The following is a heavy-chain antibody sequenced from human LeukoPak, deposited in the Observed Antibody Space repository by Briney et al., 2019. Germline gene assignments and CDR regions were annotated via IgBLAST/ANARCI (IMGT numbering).Heavy chain of an antibody. CDR2: IWYNGGNE. Sequence: GGSLRRSCAASGFTFSNYGMHWVRQAPGKGLEWVAVIWYNGGNEYYADSVKGRFTISRDNSKTTLYLQMNSLRAEDTAVYYCAKATELWLLDYWGQGTLVTVSS. V-gene: IGHV3-33*06. CDR3: AKATELWLLDY. CDR1: GFTFSNYG. D-gene: IGHD5-18*01. J-gene: IGHJ4*02.